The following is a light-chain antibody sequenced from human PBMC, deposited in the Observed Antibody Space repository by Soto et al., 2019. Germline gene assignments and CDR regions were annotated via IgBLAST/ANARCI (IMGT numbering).Light chain of an antibody. V-gene: IGKV1-9*01. CDR1: LGVARY. Sequence: IQLTQSPSSLSPSVGDRVTITCRASLGVARYLAWYQQKPGTYPKLLIYAASTLQSGVPSRFSGSGSGTDFNLTISRLQTEDSATYEGQHLNSYTRTFCPGTKVDIK. J-gene: IGKJ1*01. CDR2: AAS. CDR3: QHLNSYTRT.